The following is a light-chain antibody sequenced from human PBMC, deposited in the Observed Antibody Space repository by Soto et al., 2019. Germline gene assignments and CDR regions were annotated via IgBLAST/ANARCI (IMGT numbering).Light chain of an antibody. CDR2: VAS. CDR3: QQLNRYPLA. CDR1: QGISSY. V-gene: IGKV1-9*01. J-gene: IGKJ2*01. Sequence: IQLTQSPSSLSASVGDRVTITCRASQGISSYLAWYQQKPGKAPKLLIYVASTLQSGVPARFSGSGSGTDFTLTISSLQHEDFANYYCQQLNRYPLAFGQGTKLEIK.